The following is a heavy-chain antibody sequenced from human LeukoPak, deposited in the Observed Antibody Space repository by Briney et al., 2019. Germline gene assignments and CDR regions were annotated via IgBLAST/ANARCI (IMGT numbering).Heavy chain of an antibody. CDR1: GYTFTTYA. CDR2: INAGNGNT. CDR3: ARDPQGY. J-gene: IGHJ4*02. Sequence: ASVKVSCKTSGYTFTTYAIHWVRQAPGQRLEWMGWINAGNGNTKYSQKFQGRVTITRDTSASTAYMELSSLRSEDTAVYYCARDPQGYWGQGTLVTVSS. V-gene: IGHV1-3*01.